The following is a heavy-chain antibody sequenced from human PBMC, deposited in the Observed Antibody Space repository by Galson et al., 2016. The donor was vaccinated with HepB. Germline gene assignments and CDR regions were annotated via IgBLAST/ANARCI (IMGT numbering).Heavy chain of an antibody. D-gene: IGHD5-12*01. Sequence: SETLSLTCAVSGGSISSSDWWTWVRRPPGQGLEWIGQIFHSGTVNYTPSLASRVTISVDTSNNHFSLRLTSVTAADTALYYCARQYRGGPSDSWGQGTLVIVSS. V-gene: IGHV4-4*02. CDR1: GGSISSSDW. CDR3: ARQYRGGPSDS. J-gene: IGHJ4*02. CDR2: IFHSGTV.